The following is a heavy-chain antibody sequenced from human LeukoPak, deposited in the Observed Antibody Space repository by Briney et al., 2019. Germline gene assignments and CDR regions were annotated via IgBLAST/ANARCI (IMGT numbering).Heavy chain of an antibody. CDR1: GGTFTSYG. CDR2: ISAYNGNT. V-gene: IGHV1-18*01. D-gene: IGHD3-9*01. Sequence: ASVKVSCKACGGTFTSYGISWVRQAPGQGLEWMGWISAYNGNTNYAQKLQGRVTMTTDTSTSTAYMELRSLRSDDTAVYYCARAYYDILTGYYIVPHWFEAWGQGTLVTVSS. CDR3: ARAYYDILTGYYIVPHWFEA. J-gene: IGHJ5*02.